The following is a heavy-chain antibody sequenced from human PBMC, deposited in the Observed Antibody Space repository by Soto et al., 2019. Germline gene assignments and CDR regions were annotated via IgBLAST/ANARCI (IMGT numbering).Heavy chain of an antibody. V-gene: IGHV4-59*01. CDR1: GDSIRNNH. J-gene: IGHJ3*01. CDR3: ARAVVPATCCAFDL. CDR2: VYYSGGS. Sequence: SGTLSLTCTVSGDSIRNNHWSWIRQPPGKDLEYIGFVYYSGGSNYNPSLKSRVTMSTDTSRNQVSLKLNSVTAADTAVYYCARAVVPATCCAFDLWGHWTVVT.